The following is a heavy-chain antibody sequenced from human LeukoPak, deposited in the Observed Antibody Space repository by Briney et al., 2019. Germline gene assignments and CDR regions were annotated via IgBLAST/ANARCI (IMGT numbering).Heavy chain of an antibody. D-gene: IGHD2-2*01. J-gene: IGHJ6*03. CDR1: GGPISSSSYY. Sequence: PSETLSLTCTVSGGPISSSSYYWGWIRQPPGKGLEWVGRIYYSGSTYYNPSLKSRVTISVDTSKNQFSLKLSSVTAADTAVYYCARSSIVVVPAAIYYYMDVWGKGTTVTVSS. V-gene: IGHV4-39*01. CDR2: IYYSGST. CDR3: ARSSIVVVPAAIYYYMDV.